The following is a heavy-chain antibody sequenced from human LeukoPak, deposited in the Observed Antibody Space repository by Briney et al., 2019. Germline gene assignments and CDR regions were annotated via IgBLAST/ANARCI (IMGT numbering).Heavy chain of an antibody. Sequence: SETLSLTCAGSGGSVTSTYYWGWIRQPPGKGLEWIGGISYSGTTYYNPSLKSRVTISIDTSRNQFSLKLSSVTAADTAVYYCARYVGTTVIKIGVDYWGQGTLVTVSS. CDR1: GGSVTSTYY. V-gene: IGHV4-39*01. CDR2: ISYSGTT. J-gene: IGHJ4*02. CDR3: ARYVGTTVIKIGVDY. D-gene: IGHD4-17*01.